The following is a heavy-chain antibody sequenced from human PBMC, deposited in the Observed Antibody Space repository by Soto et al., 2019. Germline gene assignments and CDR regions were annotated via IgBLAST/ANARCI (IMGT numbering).Heavy chain of an antibody. CDR2: ISYDGSNK. CDR1: GFTFSSYG. J-gene: IGHJ4*02. CDR3: AKDRFRGPARILFDY. V-gene: IGHV3-30*18. Sequence: GGSLRLSCAASGFTFSSYGMHWVRQAPGKGLEWVAVISYDGSNKYYADSVKGRFTISRDNSKNTLYLQMNSLRAEDTAVYYCAKDRFRGPARILFDYWGQGTLVTVSS. D-gene: IGHD2-15*01.